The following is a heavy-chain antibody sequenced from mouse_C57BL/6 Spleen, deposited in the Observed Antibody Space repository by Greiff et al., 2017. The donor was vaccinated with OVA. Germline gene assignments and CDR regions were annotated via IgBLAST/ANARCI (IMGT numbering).Heavy chain of an antibody. CDR2: IYPRSGNT. CDR1: GYTFTSYG. V-gene: IGHV1-81*01. Sequence: QVHVKQSGAELARPGASVKLSCKASGYTFTSYGISWVKQRTGQGLEWIGEIYPRSGNTYYNEKFKGKATLTADKSSSTAYMELRSLTSEDSAVYFCARLNYDGYYETYWGQGTLVTVSA. CDR3: ARLNYDGYYETY. J-gene: IGHJ3*01. D-gene: IGHD2-3*01.